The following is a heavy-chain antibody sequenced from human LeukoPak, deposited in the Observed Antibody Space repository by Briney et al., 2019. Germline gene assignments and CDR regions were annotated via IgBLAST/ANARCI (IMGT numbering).Heavy chain of an antibody. CDR3: ARDQMNY. V-gene: IGHV3-53*01. CDR1: EFTVSRNY. J-gene: IGHJ4*02. CDR2: IFSNGDT. D-gene: IGHD5-24*01. Sequence: GGSLRLSCTASEFTVSRNYMLWVRQAPGKGLEWVSLIFSNGDTHYADSVKGRFTISRDTSKNTVSLQMNSLRVEDTAMYYCARDQMNYWGQGTLVTVSS.